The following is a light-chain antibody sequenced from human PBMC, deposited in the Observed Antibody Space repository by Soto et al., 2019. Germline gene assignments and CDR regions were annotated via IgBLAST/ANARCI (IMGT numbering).Light chain of an antibody. CDR1: QSVSSSY. CDR3: QQCGSSPRT. CDR2: GAS. J-gene: IGKJ1*01. Sequence: EIVLTQSPGTLSLSPGARATLSCRASQSVSSSYLAWYQQKPGQAPRLLIYGASSRATGIPDRFSGSGSGTDFTLTISRLEPEDFAVYYCQQCGSSPRTFGQGTKVDIK. V-gene: IGKV3-20*01.